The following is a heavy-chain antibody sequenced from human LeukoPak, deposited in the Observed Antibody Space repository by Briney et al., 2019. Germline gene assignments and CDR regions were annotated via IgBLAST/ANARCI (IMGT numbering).Heavy chain of an antibody. Sequence: PSETLSLTCTVSGYSIGSGYYWGWIRQPPGKGLEWIGNIYHSGSTYYNPSLKSRVTISVDTSKNQFSLKLDSVTAADTAVYYCARVGCSSTSCYAPLIYNWFDPWGQGTLVTVSS. CDR1: GYSIGSGYY. J-gene: IGHJ5*02. D-gene: IGHD2-2*01. CDR3: ARVGCSSTSCYAPLIYNWFDP. CDR2: IYHSGST. V-gene: IGHV4-38-2*02.